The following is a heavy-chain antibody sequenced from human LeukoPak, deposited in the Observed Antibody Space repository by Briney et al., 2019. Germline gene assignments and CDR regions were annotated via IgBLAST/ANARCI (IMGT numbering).Heavy chain of an antibody. CDR3: AKDDCSSPSCYDGELDY. J-gene: IGHJ4*02. CDR1: GFTFSSYA. D-gene: IGHD2-2*01. CDR2: ISGSAIRT. Sequence: GGCLRLSCAASGFTFSSYAMSWVRRAPGKGLEGVSEISGSAIRTYYAASVKGRFTISRYNSKITLWLQINSVRAEDTAVYYCAKDDCSSPSCYDGELDYWGQGALVTVSS. V-gene: IGHV3-23*01.